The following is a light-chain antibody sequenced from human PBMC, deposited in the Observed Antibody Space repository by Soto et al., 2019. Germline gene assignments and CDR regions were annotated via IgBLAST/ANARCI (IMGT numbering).Light chain of an antibody. CDR3: CSYVDRNSVV. CDR2: DVS. Sequence: QSALTQPRSVSGSPGQSVTISCTGTSSDVGGYNYVSWYQQHPGKAPKFLIYDVSKRPSGVPDRFSGSKSGNTASLTISGLQAQDEADYYCCSYVDRNSVVFGGGTQLTVL. V-gene: IGLV2-11*01. J-gene: IGLJ2*01. CDR1: SSDVGGYNY.